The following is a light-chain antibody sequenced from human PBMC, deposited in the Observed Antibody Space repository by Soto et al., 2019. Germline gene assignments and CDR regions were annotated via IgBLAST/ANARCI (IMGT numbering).Light chain of an antibody. Sequence: EIVLTQSPGTLSLSPGERATLSCRASQSVSSSYLAWYQQKPGQAPRLLIYGASSRATGIPDRFSGSGSGTDFTLTISRLEPEDFAVYYCQQYGSSITFRQGTRLEIK. CDR1: QSVSSSY. J-gene: IGKJ5*01. V-gene: IGKV3-20*01. CDR2: GAS. CDR3: QQYGSSIT.